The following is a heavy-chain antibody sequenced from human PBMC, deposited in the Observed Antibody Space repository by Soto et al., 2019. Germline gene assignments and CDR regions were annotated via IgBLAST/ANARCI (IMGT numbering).Heavy chain of an antibody. CDR3: ARASYFRPSGSYYFVS. D-gene: IGHD3-10*01. Sequence: QVQLPESGPGLVKPSQTLSLTCTVSDDSLTTNKYAWTWIRQNPEKGLEWIGYVYSNGNTRSSPSLQSRVSMSVDTSKSHFSLRLSSVTAADTAVYFCARASYFRPSGSYYFVSWGQGTLVTVSS. J-gene: IGHJ4*02. CDR2: VYSNGNT. V-gene: IGHV4-31*03. CDR1: DDSLTTNKYA.